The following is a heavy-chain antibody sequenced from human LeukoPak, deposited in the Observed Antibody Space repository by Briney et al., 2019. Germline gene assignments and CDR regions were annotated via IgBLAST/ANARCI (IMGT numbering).Heavy chain of an antibody. Sequence: PGGSLRLSCAASGFSVSSKYMSWVRDPAGKGLEWVSVIYSGGTTFYADSAKGRFTISRDNSKNTLYLQMNSLRPDDTAVYYCTKLKGWYGDGYFDYWGPGTLVTVSS. CDR2: IYSGGTT. J-gene: IGHJ4*02. D-gene: IGHD6-19*01. V-gene: IGHV3-53*01. CDR1: GFSVSSKY. CDR3: TKLKGWYGDGYFDY.